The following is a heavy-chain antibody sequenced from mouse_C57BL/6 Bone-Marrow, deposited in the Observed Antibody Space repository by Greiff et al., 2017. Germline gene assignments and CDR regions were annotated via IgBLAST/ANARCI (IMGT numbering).Heavy chain of an antibody. J-gene: IGHJ1*03. CDR1: GYTFTSYW. D-gene: IGHD1-1*01. CDR3: ASLYYGSSHWYFDV. Sequence: QVQLQQSGAELVKPGASVKLSCKASGYTFTSYWMQWVKQRPGKGLEWIGEIDPSDSYTNYNQKFKGKATLTVDTSSSTAYMQLSSLTAEDSAVYYCASLYYGSSHWYFDVWGTGTTVTVSS. CDR2: IDPSDSYT. V-gene: IGHV1-50*01.